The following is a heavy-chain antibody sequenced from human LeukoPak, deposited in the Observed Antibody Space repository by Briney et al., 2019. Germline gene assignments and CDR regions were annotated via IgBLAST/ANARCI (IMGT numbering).Heavy chain of an antibody. V-gene: IGHV1-3*01. CDR2: INAGNGNT. CDR1: GYTFTSYA. J-gene: IGHJ6*02. Sequence: ASVKVSCKASGYTFTSYAMHWVRQAPGQRLEWMGWINAGNGNTKYSQKFQGRVTITRDTSASTAYMELSSLRSEDTAVYYCARDLTAVTMVRGAGAYYYYGMDAWGQGTTVTVSS. D-gene: IGHD3-10*01. CDR3: ARDLTAVTMVRGAGAYYYYGMDA.